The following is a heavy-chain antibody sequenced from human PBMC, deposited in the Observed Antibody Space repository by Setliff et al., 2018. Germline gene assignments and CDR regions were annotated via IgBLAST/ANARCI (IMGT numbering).Heavy chain of an antibody. Sequence: PGGSLRLSCAASRFTFSNYWMNWVRQAPGKGLEWVANINQDGSVKYYVDSVKGRFTISRDNAKNSLYLQMNSLRAEDTGVYYCVRDDADNYDAFDNWGQGTLVTVSS. CDR3: VRDDADNYDAFDN. CDR1: RFTFSNYW. V-gene: IGHV3-7*01. D-gene: IGHD3-22*01. CDR2: INQDGSVK. J-gene: IGHJ3*02.